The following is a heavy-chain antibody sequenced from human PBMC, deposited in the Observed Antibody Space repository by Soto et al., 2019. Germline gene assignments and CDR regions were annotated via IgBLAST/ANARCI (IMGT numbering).Heavy chain of an antibody. V-gene: IGHV3-7*01. CDR1: GFNFDNYW. Sequence: EGSLRLSCAASGFNFDNYWMAWVRQAPGKGLEWVANIKQDGSDKNYVDSVKGRFTISRDNAKNSLYLQMNSLRAEDSAVYSCARDTTGILDYWGQGTLVTVSS. J-gene: IGHJ4*02. CDR3: ARDTTGILDY. D-gene: IGHD1-1*01. CDR2: IKQDGSDK.